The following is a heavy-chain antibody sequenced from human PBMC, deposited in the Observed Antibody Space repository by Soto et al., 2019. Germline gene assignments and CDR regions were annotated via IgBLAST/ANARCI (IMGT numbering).Heavy chain of an antibody. Sequence: ASVKVSCKASGYTFTSYDINWVRQATGQGLEWKGWMNPNSGNTGYAQNFQGRVTMTRNTSISTAYMELSSLRSEDTAVYYCARGSRSDFWSGYYPGEWFEPWGQGTLVTVSS. V-gene: IGHV1-8*01. CDR2: MNPNSGNT. CDR3: ARGSRSDFWSGYYPGEWFEP. J-gene: IGHJ5*02. CDR1: GYTFTSYD. D-gene: IGHD3-3*01.